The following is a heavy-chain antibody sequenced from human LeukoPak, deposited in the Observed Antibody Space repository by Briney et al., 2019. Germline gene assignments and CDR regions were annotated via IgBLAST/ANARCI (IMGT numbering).Heavy chain of an antibody. D-gene: IGHD3-22*01. CDR3: ARDLRRYYDSSGPNDY. V-gene: IGHV3-30*04. CDR2: ISYDGSNK. J-gene: IGHJ4*02. Sequence: TGGSLRLSCAASGFTFSSYAMHWVRQAPGKGLEWVAVISYDGSNKYYADSVKGRFTISRDNSKNTLYLQMNSLRAEDTAVYYCARDLRRYYDSSGPNDYWGQGTLVTVSS. CDR1: GFTFSSYA.